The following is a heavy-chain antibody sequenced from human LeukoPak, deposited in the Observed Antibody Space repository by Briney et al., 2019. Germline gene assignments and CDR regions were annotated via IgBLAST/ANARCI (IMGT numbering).Heavy chain of an antibody. CDR1: GFTFSSYE. Sequence: GGSLRLSCAASGFTFSSYEMNWVRQAPGKGLEWVSYISSSGSTIYYADSVKGRFTISRDNAKNSLYLQMNSLRAEDTAVYYCPRGGDILCGGHCYSGDYWGQETLVTVSS. V-gene: IGHV3-48*03. CDR3: PRGGDILCGGHCYSGDY. CDR2: ISSSGSTI. D-gene: IGHD2-21*02. J-gene: IGHJ4*02.